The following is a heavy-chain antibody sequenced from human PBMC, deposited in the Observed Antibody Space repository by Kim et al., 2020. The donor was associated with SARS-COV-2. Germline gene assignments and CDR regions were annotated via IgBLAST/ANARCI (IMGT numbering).Heavy chain of an antibody. CDR3: AKDLSDIVVVPAAIWNHYYYYGMDV. CDR2: ISYDGSNK. J-gene: IGHJ6*02. D-gene: IGHD2-2*01. CDR1: GFTFSSYG. Sequence: GGSLRLSCAASGFTFSSYGMHWVRQAPGKGLEWVAVISYDGSNKYYADSVKGRFTISRDNSKNTLYLQMNSLRAEDTAVYYCAKDLSDIVVVPAAIWNHYYYYGMDVWGQGTTVTVSS. V-gene: IGHV3-30*18.